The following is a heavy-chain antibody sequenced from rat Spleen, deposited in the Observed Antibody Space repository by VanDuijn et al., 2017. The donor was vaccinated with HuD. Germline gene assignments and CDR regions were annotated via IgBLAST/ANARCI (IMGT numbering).Heavy chain of an antibody. D-gene: IGHD1-2*01. CDR1: GFTFSNSY. CDR2: ISSGGST. CDR3: ARRLYDYFDY. J-gene: IGHJ2*01. Sequence: EVQLVESGGGLVQPGRSMKLSCAASGFTFSNSYMAWVRQAPTKGLEWVASISSGGSTYYPDSVKGRFTISRDNAKSTLYLQMNSLQTEDTATYYCARRLYDYFDYWGQGVMVTVSS. V-gene: IGHV5-25*01.